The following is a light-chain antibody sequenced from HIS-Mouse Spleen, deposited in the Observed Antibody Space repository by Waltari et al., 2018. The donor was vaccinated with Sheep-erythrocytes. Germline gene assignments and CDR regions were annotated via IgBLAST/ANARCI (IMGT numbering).Light chain of an antibody. J-gene: IGLJ2*01. Sequence: SYVLTQPPSVSVAPGQTARITCGGNNIGSKSVHWYQQKPGQAPVLVVYDDSYRPSGTPVRFSGSNAVNPASLTRSRVEAGDEAVYYCQVWDRSSDHVVFGGGTKMTVL. CDR1: NIGSKS. CDR3: QVWDRSSDHVV. V-gene: IGLV3-21*02. CDR2: DDS.